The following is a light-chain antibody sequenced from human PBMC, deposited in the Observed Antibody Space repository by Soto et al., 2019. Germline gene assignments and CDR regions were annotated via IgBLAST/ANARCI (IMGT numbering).Light chain of an antibody. CDR2: DVS. CDR3: NSYTTSSTYV. CDR1: GSDVGGYNY. V-gene: IGLV2-14*01. J-gene: IGLJ1*01. Sequence: QSVLTQPASVSGSPGQSITISCTGTGSDVGGYNYVSWYQQHPGKAPKLMIYDVSNRPSGVSNRFSGSKSGNTASLTTSGLQAEDEADYYCNSYTTSSTYVFGTGAKVTVL.